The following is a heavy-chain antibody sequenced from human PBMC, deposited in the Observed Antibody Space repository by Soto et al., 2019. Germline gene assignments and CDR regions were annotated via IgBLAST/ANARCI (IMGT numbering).Heavy chain of an antibody. CDR2: IGESGTPT. V-gene: IGHV3-23*01. D-gene: IGHD2-2*01. CDR1: GFPFRSYA. J-gene: IGHJ6*02. CDR3: ARYIPGVRYYGMDV. Sequence: GGSLRLSCAASGFPFRSYAMKWVRQAPGKGLEWVSLIGESGTPTYYADSVKGRFTISRDNSGNTLFLEMYSLRAEDTAVYYCARYIPGVRYYGMDVWGQGTTVTVSS.